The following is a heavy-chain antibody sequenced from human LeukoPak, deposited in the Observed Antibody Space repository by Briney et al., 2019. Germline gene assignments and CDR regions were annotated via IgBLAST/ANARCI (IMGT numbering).Heavy chain of an antibody. CDR3: ARASGGYGILTPIDI. CDR1: GYSISSGYY. D-gene: IGHD3-9*01. V-gene: IGHV4-38-2*01. J-gene: IGHJ3*02. CDR2: IYHSGST. Sequence: SETLSLTCAVSGYSISSGYYWGWIRPPPGKGLEWIGSIYHSGSTYYNPSLKSRVTISVDTSKNQFSLKLSSVTAADTAVYYCARASGGYGILTPIDIWGQGTMVTVSS.